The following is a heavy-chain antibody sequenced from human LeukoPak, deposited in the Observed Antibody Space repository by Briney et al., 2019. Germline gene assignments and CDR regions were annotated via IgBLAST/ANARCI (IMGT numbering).Heavy chain of an antibody. D-gene: IGHD2-15*01. J-gene: IGHJ5*02. CDR1: GGSLSSYY. Sequence: SDTLSLTCTLSGGSLSSYYWSWIRQPPGKGLEWIGYIYYSGSTNYNPSLKSRVTISVDTSKNQFSLKLSSVTAADTAVYYCALGEYCSGGSCNGWFDPWGQGTLVTVSS. V-gene: IGHV4-59*07. CDR3: ALGEYCSGGSCNGWFDP. CDR2: IYYSGST.